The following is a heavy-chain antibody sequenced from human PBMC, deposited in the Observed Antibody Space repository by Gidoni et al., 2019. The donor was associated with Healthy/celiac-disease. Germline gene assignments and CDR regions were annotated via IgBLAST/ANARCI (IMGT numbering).Heavy chain of an antibody. CDR2: IKQDGSEK. CDR1: GFTFSSYW. V-gene: IGHV3-7*03. J-gene: IGHJ6*02. CDR3: ARAERYYYDSSGYYSLAVYYYGMDV. Sequence: EVQLVESGGGLVQPGGSLRLSWAASGFTFSSYWMSRVRQAPGQGLEWVANIKQDGSEKYYVDSVKGRFTISRDNAKNSLYLQMNSLRAEDTAVYYCARAERYYYDSSGYYSLAVYYYGMDVWGQGTTVTVSS. D-gene: IGHD3-22*01.